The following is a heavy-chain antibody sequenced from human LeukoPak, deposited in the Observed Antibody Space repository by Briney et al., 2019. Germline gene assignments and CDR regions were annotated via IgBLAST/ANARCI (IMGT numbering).Heavy chain of an antibody. Sequence: GGSLRLSCAASGFTFSSYSMNWVRQAPGKGLEWVSAISGSGGNTNYADSVKGRFTISRDNSKNTLYLQMNSLRAEDTAVYYCAKHAQFGATLDYWGQGTLVTVSS. V-gene: IGHV3-23*01. D-gene: IGHD1-26*01. CDR1: GFTFSSYS. CDR3: AKHAQFGATLDY. J-gene: IGHJ4*02. CDR2: ISGSGGNT.